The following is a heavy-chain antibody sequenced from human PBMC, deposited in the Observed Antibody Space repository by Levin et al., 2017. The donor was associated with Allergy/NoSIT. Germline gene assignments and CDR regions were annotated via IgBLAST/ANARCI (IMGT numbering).Heavy chain of an antibody. CDR2: ISGSGGST. V-gene: IGHV3-23*01. J-gene: IGHJ6*02. CDR3: AIWGDSSSWGYGPWVGSSQWYYYGMDV. D-gene: IGHD6-13*01. CDR1: GFTFSSYA. Sequence: GGSLRLSCAASGFTFSSYAMSWVRQAPGKGLEWVSAISGSGGSTYYADSVKGRFTISRDNSKNTLYLQMNSLRAEDTAVYYCAIWGDSSSWGYGPWVGSSQWYYYGMDVWGQGTTVTVSS.